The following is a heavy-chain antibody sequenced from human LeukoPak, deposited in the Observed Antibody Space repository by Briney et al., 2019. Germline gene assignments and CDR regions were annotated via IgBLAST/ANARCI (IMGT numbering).Heavy chain of an antibody. CDR3: ARDWGVKWLNWYFDL. Sequence: PGGSLRRSCTSSGFTFESYGVHWVRQAPGKGLEWVAVMSYDGDDIYYADSVKGRFSISRDNSKNTLYLQMNSLRAEDTAVYSCARDWGVKWLNWYFDLWGRGTLVTVSS. D-gene: IGHD5-12*01. V-gene: IGHV3-33*01. CDR2: MSYDGDDI. J-gene: IGHJ2*01. CDR1: GFTFESYG.